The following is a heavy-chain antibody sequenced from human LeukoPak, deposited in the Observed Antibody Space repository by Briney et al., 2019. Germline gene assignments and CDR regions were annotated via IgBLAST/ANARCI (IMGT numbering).Heavy chain of an antibody. J-gene: IGHJ3*02. Sequence: WASVKVSCKASGYTFTGNYLHWVRQAPGQGLEWMGWINPNSGGTNYAQKFQGRVTMTRDTSISSVYMELSRLRSDDTAVYYCARDGAFDIWGQGTMVTVSS. V-gene: IGHV1-2*02. CDR1: GYTFTGNY. CDR3: ARDGAFDI. CDR2: INPNSGGT.